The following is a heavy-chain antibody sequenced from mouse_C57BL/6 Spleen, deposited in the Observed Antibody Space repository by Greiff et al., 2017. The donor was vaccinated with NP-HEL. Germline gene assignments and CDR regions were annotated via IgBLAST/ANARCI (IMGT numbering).Heavy chain of an antibody. CDR1: GYTFTNYW. CDR2: IYPGGGYT. J-gene: IGHJ1*03. D-gene: IGHD1-1*01. V-gene: IGHV1-63*01. Sequence: QVQLQQSGAELVRPGTSVKMSCKASGYTFTNYWIGWAKQRPGHGLEWIGDIYPGGGYTNYNEKFKGKATLTADKSSSTAYMQFSSLTSEDSAIYYCERRAHYYGSSYWYFDVWGTGTTVTVSS. CDR3: ERRAHYYGSSYWYFDV.